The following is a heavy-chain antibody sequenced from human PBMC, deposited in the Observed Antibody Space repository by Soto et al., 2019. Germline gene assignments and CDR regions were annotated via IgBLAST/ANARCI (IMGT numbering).Heavy chain of an antibody. J-gene: IGHJ3*02. CDR1: GYTFTSYG. D-gene: IGHD3-10*01. Sequence: ASVKVSCKASGYTFTSYGISWVRQAPGQGLEWMGWISAYNGNTNYAQKLQGRVTMTTDTSTSTAYMELRSLRSDDTAVYYCARDRDYYGSGSYYREAFDIWGQGTMVTVSS. V-gene: IGHV1-18*01. CDR3: ARDRDYYGSGSYYREAFDI. CDR2: ISAYNGNT.